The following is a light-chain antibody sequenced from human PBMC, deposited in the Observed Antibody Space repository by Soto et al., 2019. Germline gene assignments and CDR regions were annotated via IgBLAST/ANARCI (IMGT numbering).Light chain of an antibody. CDR1: QSINSW. Sequence: DIQMTQSPSTLSAYVGDRVTITCRASQSINSWLAWYHQKQWKAPKLLIYVASILESGFPSSFSGSGSGKEFIFTFSSLQPDDFATYYCQQYNSYSSPFGQGTKVDIK. J-gene: IGKJ1*01. CDR3: QQYNSYSSP. CDR2: VAS. V-gene: IGKV1-5*01.